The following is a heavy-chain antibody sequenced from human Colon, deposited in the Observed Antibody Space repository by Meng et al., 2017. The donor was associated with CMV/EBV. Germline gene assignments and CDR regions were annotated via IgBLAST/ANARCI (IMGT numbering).Heavy chain of an antibody. Sequence: ASVKVSCKASGYTFTRYAISWVRQAPGQGLEWMGRISTHNGDTDDTYYTDSVKGRFTISRDNSQNTLYLQLNSLRAEDTAVYYCAKVSTPGSVEMFFPHWGQGTLVTVSS. CDR3: AKVSTPGSVEMFFPH. J-gene: IGHJ1*01. V-gene: IGHV1-18*01. CDR1: GYTFTRYA. CDR2: ISTHNGDTDDT. D-gene: IGHD2-2*01.